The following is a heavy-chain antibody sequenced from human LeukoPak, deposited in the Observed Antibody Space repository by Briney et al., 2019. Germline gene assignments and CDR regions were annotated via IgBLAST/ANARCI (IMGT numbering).Heavy chain of an antibody. J-gene: IGHJ3*02. CDR2: IYYSGST. D-gene: IGHD5-24*01. Sequence: PSETPSLTCTVSGGSISSYYWSWIRQPPGKGLEWIGYIYYSGSTNYNPSLKSRVTISVDTSKNQFSLKLSSVTAADTAVYYCARLRRDGYNDAFDIWGQGTMVTVSS. CDR1: GGSISSYY. CDR3: ARLRRDGYNDAFDI. V-gene: IGHV4-59*08.